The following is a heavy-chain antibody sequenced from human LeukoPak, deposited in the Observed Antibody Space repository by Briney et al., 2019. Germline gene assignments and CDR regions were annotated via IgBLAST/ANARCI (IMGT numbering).Heavy chain of an antibody. Sequence: GASVNVSCKASGYTFTTYAMHWVRQAPGQRLEWMGWINAGNGNTKYSQKFQGRVTITRDTSASTAYMELSSLRSEDTAVYYCARVRSSGWLAHFDYWGQGTLVTVSS. D-gene: IGHD6-19*01. J-gene: IGHJ4*02. CDR3: ARVRSSGWLAHFDY. CDR2: INAGNGNT. V-gene: IGHV1-3*01. CDR1: GYTFTTYA.